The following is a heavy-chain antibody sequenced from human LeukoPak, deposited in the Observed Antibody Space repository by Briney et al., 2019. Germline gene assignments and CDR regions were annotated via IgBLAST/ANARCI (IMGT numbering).Heavy chain of an antibody. Sequence: GASVKVFYKASGYTFPTYDIIWVPQASGQGLEWMGWISPYNGNTNYAQKFQGRVTMTTDTSTSTAYMELRSLRSDDTAVYYSARGTGRNTFADFDFWGQGTLVTVSS. J-gene: IGHJ4*02. V-gene: IGHV1-18*01. CDR2: ISPYNGNT. CDR1: GYTFPTYD. CDR3: ARGTGRNTFADFDF. D-gene: IGHD1-1*01.